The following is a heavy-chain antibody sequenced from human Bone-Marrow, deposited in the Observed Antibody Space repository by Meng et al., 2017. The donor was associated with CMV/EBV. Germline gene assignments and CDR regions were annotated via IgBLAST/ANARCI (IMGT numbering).Heavy chain of an antibody. Sequence: GESLKISCAASGFRFSSYGMHWVRQAPGQGLEWVSSISSSSSYIYYADSVKGRFTISRDNAKNSLYLQMNSLRAEDTAVYYCASGQVYYDFWSGYNYGMDVWGQGTTVTVSS. CDR3: ASGQVYYDFWSGYNYGMDV. CDR2: ISSSSSYI. D-gene: IGHD3-3*01. V-gene: IGHV3-21*01. J-gene: IGHJ6*02. CDR1: GFRFSSYG.